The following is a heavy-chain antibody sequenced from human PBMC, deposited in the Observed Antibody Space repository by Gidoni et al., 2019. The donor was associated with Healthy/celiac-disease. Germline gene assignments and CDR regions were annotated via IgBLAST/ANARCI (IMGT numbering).Heavy chain of an antibody. Sequence: EGQLLESGGGLVQPGGSLRLSCAASGFPFSSYAMSWVRQAPGKGLEWVSAISGSGGSTYYADSVKGRFTISRDNSKNTLYLQMNSLRAEDTAVYYCAKSGWGYDSSGYPCYYWGQGTLVTVSS. CDR2: ISGSGGST. CDR3: AKSGWGYDSSGYPCYY. CDR1: GFPFSSYA. D-gene: IGHD3-22*01. J-gene: IGHJ4*02. V-gene: IGHV3-23*01.